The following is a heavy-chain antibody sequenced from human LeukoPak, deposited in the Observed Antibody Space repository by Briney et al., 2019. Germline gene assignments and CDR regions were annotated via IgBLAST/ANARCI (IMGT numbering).Heavy chain of an antibody. V-gene: IGHV4-59*01. CDR1: GGSISSYY. Sequence: SETLSLTCTVSGGSISSYYWSWIRQPPGKRLEWIGYIYYSGSPNYNPSLKSRVTISVDTSKNQVSLKLSSVTAADTAVYYCARGPAVTTWYNWFDPWGQGTPVTVSS. J-gene: IGHJ5*02. D-gene: IGHD4-11*01. CDR2: IYYSGSP. CDR3: ARGPAVTTWYNWFDP.